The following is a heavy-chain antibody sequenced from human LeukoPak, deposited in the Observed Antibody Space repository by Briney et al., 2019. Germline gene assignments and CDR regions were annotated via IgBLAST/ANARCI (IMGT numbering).Heavy chain of an antibody. J-gene: IGHJ6*03. CDR3: ARATYLRGYYYYYYMDV. V-gene: IGHV4-30-2*01. CDR1: GGSISSGGYY. CDR2: IFHTGNT. D-gene: IGHD4-17*01. Sequence: SQTLSLTCTVSGGSISSGGYYWSWIRQPPGKGLEWIGYIFHTGNTYYNPSLKSRVTISVDTSKNQFSLKLSSVTAADTAVYYCARATYLRGYYYYYYMDVWGKGTTVTVSS.